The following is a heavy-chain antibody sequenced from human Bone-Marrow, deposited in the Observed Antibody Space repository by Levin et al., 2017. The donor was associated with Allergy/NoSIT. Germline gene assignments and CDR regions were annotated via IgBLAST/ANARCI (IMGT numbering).Heavy chain of an antibody. Sequence: SGPTRVKPTQTLTLTCTFSGFSLSTSGVGVGWIRQPPGRALEWLAVIYWDDDKRYSPSLKSRLTITKDTSKNQVVLTMTNMDPVDTATYYCAHKNSRYYFAYWGQGTLVTVSS. V-gene: IGHV2-5*02. CDR3: AHKNSRYYFAY. D-gene: IGHD3-9*01. J-gene: IGHJ4*02. CDR2: IYWDDDK. CDR1: GFSLSTSGVG.